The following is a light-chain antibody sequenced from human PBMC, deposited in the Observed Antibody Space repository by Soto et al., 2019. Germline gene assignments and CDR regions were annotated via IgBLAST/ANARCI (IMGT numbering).Light chain of an antibody. J-gene: IGKJ1*01. CDR2: AAS. CDR3: QKYNSAPLT. CDR1: QGIGNY. V-gene: IGKV1-27*01. Sequence: DIQMTQSPSSLSASVGDRVTITCRSSQGIGNYLAWYQQTPGKAPKLLSYAASTLQSGVPSRFSGSGSGTDCTLTISSLQPEDVATYYCQKYNSAPLTFGQGTRVEIK.